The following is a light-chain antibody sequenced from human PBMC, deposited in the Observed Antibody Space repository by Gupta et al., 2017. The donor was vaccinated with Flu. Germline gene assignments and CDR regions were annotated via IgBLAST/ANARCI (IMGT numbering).Light chain of an antibody. CDR2: GYN. J-gene: IGLJ3*02. CDR3: NSRDSSGNRLL. CDR1: SLRSYY. V-gene: IGLV3-19*01. Sequence: SSELTQDPAVSVALGQTVRITSQGDSLRSYYASWYQQKPGQAPVLAIVGYNKRPSGIPDSFSASNSDTTASFTITGAQAEDDADYYCNSRDSSGNRLLFGGGTKLTVL.